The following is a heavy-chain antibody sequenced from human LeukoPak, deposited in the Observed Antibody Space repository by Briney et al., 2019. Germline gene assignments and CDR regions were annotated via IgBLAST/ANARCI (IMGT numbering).Heavy chain of an antibody. CDR3: ARQVGYYDSSGNPYYYYGMDV. D-gene: IGHD3-22*01. CDR1: GGSISSYY. V-gene: IGHV4-59*08. J-gene: IGHJ6*02. CDR2: IYYSGST. Sequence: SETLSLTCTVSGGSISSYYWSWIRQPPGKGLEWIGYIYYSGSTNYNPSLKSRVTISVDTSKNQFSLKLSSVTAADTAVYYCARQVGYYDSSGNPYYYYGMDVWGQGTTVTVSS.